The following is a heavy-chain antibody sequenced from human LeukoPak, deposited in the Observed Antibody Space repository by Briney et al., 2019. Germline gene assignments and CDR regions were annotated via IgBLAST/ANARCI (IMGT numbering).Heavy chain of an antibody. J-gene: IGHJ6*03. CDR2: IRYDGSNK. D-gene: IGHD2-2*01. CDR3: AKDRGSGRDIVVVPDYYYMDV. Sequence: SCKASGYTFTSYGMHWVRQAPGKGLEWVAFIRYDGSNKYYADSVKGRFTISRDNSKNTLYLQMNGLRAEDTAVYYCAKDRGSGRDIVVVPDYYYMDVWGKGTTVTVSS. CDR1: GYTFTSYG. V-gene: IGHV3-30*02.